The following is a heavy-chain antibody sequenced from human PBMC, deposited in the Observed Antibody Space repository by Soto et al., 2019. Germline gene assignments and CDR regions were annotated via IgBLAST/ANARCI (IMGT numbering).Heavy chain of an antibody. D-gene: IGHD2-2*01. CDR3: ARVPDR. CDR2: IFHSGST. CDR1: GGSISSSSYS. Sequence: PSETLSLTCTVSGGSISSSSYSWGWIRQPPGKGLEWIGSIFHSGSTYYNPSLKSRVTISVHRSKNQFSLKLSSVTAADTAVYYCARVPDRWGQGTLVTVSS. J-gene: IGHJ5*02. V-gene: IGHV4-39*07.